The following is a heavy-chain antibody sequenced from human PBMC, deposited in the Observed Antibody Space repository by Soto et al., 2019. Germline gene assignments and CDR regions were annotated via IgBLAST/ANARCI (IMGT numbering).Heavy chain of an antibody. CDR1: GFTFSSYA. J-gene: IGHJ6*03. CDR2: ISGSGGST. Sequence: GGSLRLSCAASGFTFSSYAMSWVRQAPGKGLEWVSAISGSGGSTYYADSVKGRFTISRDNSKNTLYLQMNSLRAEDTAVYYCAKAVATIPPADKRTDYYYYYYMDVWGKGTTVTVSS. D-gene: IGHD5-12*01. CDR3: AKAVATIPPADKRTDYYYYYYMDV. V-gene: IGHV3-23*01.